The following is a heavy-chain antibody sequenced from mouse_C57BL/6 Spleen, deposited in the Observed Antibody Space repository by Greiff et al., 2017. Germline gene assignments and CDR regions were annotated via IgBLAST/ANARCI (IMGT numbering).Heavy chain of an antibody. V-gene: IGHV1-82*01. J-gene: IGHJ2*01. CDR3: RRGNSDNLDY. D-gene: IGHD6-1*01. CDR1: GYAFSSSW. Sequence: VQLQQSGPELVKPGASVKISCKASGYAFSSSWMNWVKQRPGKGLEWIGRIYPGDGDTNYNGKFKGKATLTADKSSSTACMQLGGLTSEDSAVSFCRRGNSDNLDYWGQGTTLTVSS. CDR2: IYPGDGDT.